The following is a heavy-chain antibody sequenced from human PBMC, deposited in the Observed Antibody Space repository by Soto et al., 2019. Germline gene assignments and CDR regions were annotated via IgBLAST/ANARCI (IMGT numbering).Heavy chain of an antibody. CDR2: INAGNGNT. Sequence: QVQLVQSGAEVKKPGASVKVSCKASGYTFTNYAIHWVRQAPGQRLEWMGWINAGNGNTKYSQKLQGRVTITRDTSASTAYMELSSLRSEDTAVYYCARDSGGMDVWGQGTTVTVSS. CDR1: GYTFTNYA. V-gene: IGHV1-3*01. CDR3: ARDSGGMDV. J-gene: IGHJ6*02.